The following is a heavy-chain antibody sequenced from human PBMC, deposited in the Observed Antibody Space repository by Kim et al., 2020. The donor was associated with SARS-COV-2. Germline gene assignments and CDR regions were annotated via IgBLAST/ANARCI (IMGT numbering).Heavy chain of an antibody. D-gene: IGHD3-22*01. CDR3: ARGIYRGYYYDSSGYPN. CDR1: GGSFSGYY. V-gene: IGHV4-34*01. Sequence: SETLSLTCAVYGGSFSGYYWSWIRQPPGKGLEWIGEINHSGSTNYNPSLKSRVTISVDTSKNQFSLKLSSVTAADTAVYYCARGIYRGYYYDSSGYPNWGQGTLVTVSS. J-gene: IGHJ4*02. CDR2: INHSGST.